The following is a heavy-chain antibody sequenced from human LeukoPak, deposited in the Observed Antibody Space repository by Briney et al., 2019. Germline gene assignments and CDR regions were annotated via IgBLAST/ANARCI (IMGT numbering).Heavy chain of an antibody. CDR1: GVTFNNYA. D-gene: IGHD2-2*01. CDR2: IIPIFGIS. CDR3: ARESCSSTSCYLGWFDP. J-gene: IGHJ5*02. V-gene: IGHV1-69*04. Sequence: ASVKVSFKASGVTFNNYAISWVRQAPGQGLEWMGRIIPIFGISNYAQKFQGRVTITADKSTSTAYMELSSLRSEDTAVYYCARESCSSTSCYLGWFDPWGQGTLVTVSS.